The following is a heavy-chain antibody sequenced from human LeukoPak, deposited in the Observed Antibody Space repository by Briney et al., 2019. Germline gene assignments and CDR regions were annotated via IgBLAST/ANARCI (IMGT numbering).Heavy chain of an antibody. CDR2: ISGSGGST. D-gene: IGHD2-2*01. Sequence: GGSLRLSCAASGFTFSSYAMSWVRQAPGRGLEWVSAISGSGGSTYYADSVKGRFTISRDNSKNTPYLQMNSLRAEDTAVYYCATGYCSSTSCYSEKRYYYYGMDVWGQGTTVTVSS. CDR3: ATGYCSSTSCYSEKRYYYYGMDV. J-gene: IGHJ6*02. CDR1: GFTFSSYA. V-gene: IGHV3-23*01.